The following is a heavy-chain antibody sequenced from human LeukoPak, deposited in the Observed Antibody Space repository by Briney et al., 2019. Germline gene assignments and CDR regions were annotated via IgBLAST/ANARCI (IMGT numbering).Heavy chain of an antibody. D-gene: IGHD2-2*01. V-gene: IGHV4-30-4*01. CDR2: IYYSGST. Sequence: PSETLSLTCTVSGGSISSGDYYWSWIRQPPGKGLEWIGYIYYSGSTHYNPSLKSRVTISVDTSENQFSLKLSSVTAADTAVYYCARESRFGVVVPVAMSEQAYYYYGMDVWGQGTTVTVSS. CDR3: ARESRFGVVVPVAMSEQAYYYYGMDV. J-gene: IGHJ6*02. CDR1: GGSISSGDYY.